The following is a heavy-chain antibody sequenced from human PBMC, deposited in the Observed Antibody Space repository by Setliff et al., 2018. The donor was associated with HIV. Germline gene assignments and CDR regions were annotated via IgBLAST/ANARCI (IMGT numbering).Heavy chain of an antibody. CDR1: GYSMSSGYY. CDR2: IYTTGTT. J-gene: IGHJ3*02. D-gene: IGHD3-10*01. V-gene: IGHV4-61*09. Sequence: SETLSLTCGVSGYSMSSGYYWSWIRQPAGMGLQWVGHIYTTGTTDYSPSVKSRASISVDTSKNQFSLNLNSVTAADTAVYYCATLPWGFGGSRAFEIWGQGTTVTVSS. CDR3: ATLPWGFGGSRAFEI.